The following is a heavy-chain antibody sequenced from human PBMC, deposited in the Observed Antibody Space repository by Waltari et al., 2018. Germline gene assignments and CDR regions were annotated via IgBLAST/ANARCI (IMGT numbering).Heavy chain of an antibody. CDR1: GYTFTGYY. CDR2: INPNSGGT. J-gene: IGHJ4*02. CDR3: ARDLAGAVASNIFDY. D-gene: IGHD6-19*01. V-gene: IGHV1-2*06. Sequence: QVQLVQSGAEVKKPGASVKVSCKASGYTFTGYYLNWVRQAPGQGLEWMGRINPNSGGTNYAQKFQGRVTMTRDTSISTAYMELSRLRSDDTAVYYCARDLAGAVASNIFDYWGQGTLVTVSS.